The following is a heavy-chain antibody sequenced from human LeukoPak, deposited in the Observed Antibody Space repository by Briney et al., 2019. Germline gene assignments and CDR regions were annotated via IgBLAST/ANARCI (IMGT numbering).Heavy chain of an antibody. J-gene: IGHJ4*02. CDR3: ARLSGSYCFDY. Sequence: PGGSVRLSCAASGFIFSDYYMSWIRQAPGKGLEWVSYISGSSTYTNYADAVKGRFTISRDNAENPLYLQMNSLRAEDTAVYYCARLSGSYCFDYWGQGALVTVSS. V-gene: IGHV3-11*06. CDR2: ISGSSTYT. D-gene: IGHD3-10*01. CDR1: GFIFSDYY.